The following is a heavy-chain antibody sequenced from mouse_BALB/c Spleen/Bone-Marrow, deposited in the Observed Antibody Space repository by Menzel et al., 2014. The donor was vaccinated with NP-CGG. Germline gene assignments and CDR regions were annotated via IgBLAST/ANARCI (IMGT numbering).Heavy chain of an antibody. CDR1: GYTFTTYP. J-gene: IGHJ3*01. D-gene: IGHD2-13*01. V-gene: IGHV1-47*01. CDR3: RMGGGFAY. CDR2: FHPYNDDT. Sequence: VQRVESGAELVKPGASVKMSCKAFGYTFTTYPIEWMKQNHGKSLEWIGNFHPYNDDTKYNEKFKGKAKLTVEKSSSNSLFGDNSLTFFCSGFLSCRMGGGFAYWGQGTLVTVSA.